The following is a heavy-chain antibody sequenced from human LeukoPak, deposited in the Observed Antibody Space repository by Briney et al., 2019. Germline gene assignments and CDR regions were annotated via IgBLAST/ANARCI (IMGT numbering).Heavy chain of an antibody. Sequence: SQTLSLTCAISGDSVSSNSAAWNWIRQSPSRGLEWLGRTYYRSKWYNDYAVSVKSRITINPDTSKNQFSLQLNSVTPEDTAVYYCARDRDYYGSGSYNWYFDLWGRGTLVTVSS. CDR2: TYYRSKWYN. J-gene: IGHJ2*01. CDR1: GDSVSSNSAA. V-gene: IGHV6-1*01. D-gene: IGHD3-10*01. CDR3: ARDRDYYGSGSYNWYFDL.